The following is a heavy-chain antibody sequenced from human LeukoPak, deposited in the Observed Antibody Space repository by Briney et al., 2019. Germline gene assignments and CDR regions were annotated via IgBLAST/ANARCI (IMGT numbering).Heavy chain of an antibody. CDR1: GFTFSNFW. D-gene: IGHD4-17*01. CDR3: ARVSVHYGVWMGVARRPRSQFDY. Sequence: GSLRLSCTASGFTFSNFWMGWIRQPPGKGLEWIGEINHSGNTNYNPSLKCRVTISVDTYKNQFSLKLSYVPAADTAVYYWARVSVHYGVWMGVARRPRSQFDYWGQGALVAVSS. J-gene: IGHJ4*02. CDR2: INHSGNT. V-gene: IGHV4-34*01.